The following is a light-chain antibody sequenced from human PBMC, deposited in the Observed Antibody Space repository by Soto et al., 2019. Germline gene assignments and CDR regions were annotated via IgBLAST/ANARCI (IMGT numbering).Light chain of an antibody. J-gene: IGKJ4*01. V-gene: IGKV1-39*01. Sequence: DIKLTQSPSSLSASVGDRVTITCRASLRISKYLNWYQQKPGKAPKLLVYGASTLRSGVPSRFSGSGSGTDFTLTITHLQPEDSATYFRQPSHSTPLTFGRG. CDR3: QPSHSTPLT. CDR1: LRISKY. CDR2: GAS.